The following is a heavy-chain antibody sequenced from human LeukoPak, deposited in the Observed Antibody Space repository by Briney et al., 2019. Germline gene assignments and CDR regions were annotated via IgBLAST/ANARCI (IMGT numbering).Heavy chain of an antibody. Sequence: PSETLSLTCAVYGGSFIGYYWSWIRQPPGKGVEWIGEINHSGSTNYNPSLKSRVTISVDTSKNQFSLKLSSVTTADTAVYYCARDPENNPFDYWGQGTLVTVSS. CDR3: ARDPENNPFDY. V-gene: IGHV4-34*01. J-gene: IGHJ4*02. CDR2: INHSGST. CDR1: GGSFIGYY. D-gene: IGHD1-14*01.